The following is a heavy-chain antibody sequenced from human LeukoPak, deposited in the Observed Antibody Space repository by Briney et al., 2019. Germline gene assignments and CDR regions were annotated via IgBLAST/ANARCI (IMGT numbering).Heavy chain of an antibody. J-gene: IGHJ4*02. D-gene: IGHD3-3*01. Sequence: GGSLRLSCAASEFTFNIYWMSWVRQAPGKGLEWVANIKQDGSEKYYVDSVEGRFTISRDNAKSSLYLQMNSLRAEDTAVYYCARVRFLERSQYYFDYWGQGTLVTVSS. V-gene: IGHV3-7*01. CDR3: ARVRFLERSQYYFDY. CDR1: EFTFNIYW. CDR2: IKQDGSEK.